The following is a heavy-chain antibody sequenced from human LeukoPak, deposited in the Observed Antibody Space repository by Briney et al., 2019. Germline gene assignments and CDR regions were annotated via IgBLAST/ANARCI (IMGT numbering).Heavy chain of an antibody. D-gene: IGHD3-3*01. CDR1: GGTFTSYA. V-gene: IGHV1-69*13. Sequence: ASVKVSCKASGGTFTSYAISWVRQAPGQGLEWMGGIIPIFGTANYAQKFQGRVTITADESTSTAYMELSSLRSEDTAVYYCARAQDPSNYDFWSGYSYNWFDHWGQGTLVTVSS. CDR2: IIPIFGTA. J-gene: IGHJ5*02. CDR3: ARAQDPSNYDFWSGYSYNWFDH.